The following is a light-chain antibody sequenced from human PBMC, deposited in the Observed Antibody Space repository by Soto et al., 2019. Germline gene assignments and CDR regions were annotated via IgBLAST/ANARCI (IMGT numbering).Light chain of an antibody. CDR2: WAS. J-gene: IGKJ3*01. CDR3: QQYYSPPFT. CDR1: QSVLYSSNNKNY. Sequence: DIVMTQSPDSLAVSLGERATINCKSSQSVLYSSNNKNYLAWYQQKPGQPPKLLIYWASTRESVVPGRFSGSGSGTDFTLTISSLQAEDVAVYYRQQYYSPPFTFGPGTKVDIK. V-gene: IGKV4-1*01.